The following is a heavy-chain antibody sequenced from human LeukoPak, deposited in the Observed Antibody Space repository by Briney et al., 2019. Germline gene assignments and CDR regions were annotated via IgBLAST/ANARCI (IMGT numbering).Heavy chain of an antibody. CDR1: GFTFSSYA. Sequence: GGSLRLSCAASGFTFSSYAMSWVRQAPGKGLEWVSAISGSGGSTYYADSVKGRFTISRDNSKNTLYLQMNSLRAEDTAVYYCARLGYCTSLTCFSFDYWGQGTLVTVSS. V-gene: IGHV3-23*01. J-gene: IGHJ4*02. D-gene: IGHD2-2*01. CDR3: ARLGYCTSLTCFSFDY. CDR2: ISGSGGST.